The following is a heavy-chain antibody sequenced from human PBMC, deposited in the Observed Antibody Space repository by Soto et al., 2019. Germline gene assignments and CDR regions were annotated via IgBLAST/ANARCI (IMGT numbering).Heavy chain of an antibody. V-gene: IGHV3-9*01. CDR1: GFTFDDYA. J-gene: IGHJ4*02. CDR2: ISWNSGSI. D-gene: IGHD3-10*01. CDR3: AKDGGLYGSGSYPFDY. Sequence: SLRLSCAASGFTFDDYAMHWVRQAPGKGLEWVSGISWNSGSIGYADSVKGRFTISRDNAKNSLYLQMNSLRAEDTALYYCAKDGGLYGSGSYPFDYWGQGTLVTVSS.